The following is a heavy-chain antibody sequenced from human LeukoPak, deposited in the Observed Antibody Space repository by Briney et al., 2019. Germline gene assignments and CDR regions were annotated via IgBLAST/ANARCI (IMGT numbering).Heavy chain of an antibody. CDR1: GYTFTSYD. Sequence: ASVKVSCKASGYTFTSYDINWVRQATGQGLEWMGWMNPNSGNTGYAQKFQGRVTITRNTSISTAYMELSSLRSEDTAVYYCARDPAATIGGYYYYYYMDVWGKGTTVTVSS. J-gene: IGHJ6*03. V-gene: IGHV1-8*03. D-gene: IGHD3-16*01. CDR3: ARDPAATIGGYYYYYYMDV. CDR2: MNPNSGNT.